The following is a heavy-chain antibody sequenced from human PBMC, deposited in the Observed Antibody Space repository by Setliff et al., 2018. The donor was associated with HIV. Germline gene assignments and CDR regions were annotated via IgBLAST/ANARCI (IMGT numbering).Heavy chain of an antibody. J-gene: IGHJ4*02. V-gene: IGHV4-30-4*08. D-gene: IGHD3-22*01. CDR2: IYHTGSV. CDR3: ARHASRDGYNFDY. CDR1: GGSIRSGDYY. Sequence: SETLSLTCTVSGGSIRSGDYYWSWIRQHPGKGLEWIGYIYHTGSVYYNPSLRSRVTISVDTSKNQFSLKLSSVTAADTAVFYCARHASRDGYNFDYWGQGTLVTVSS.